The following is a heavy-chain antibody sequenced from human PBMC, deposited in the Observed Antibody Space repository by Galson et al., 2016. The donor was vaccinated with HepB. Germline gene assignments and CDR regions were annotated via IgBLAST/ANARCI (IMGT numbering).Heavy chain of an antibody. CDR3: AKRHEYCPPVGCSVDS. D-gene: IGHD2/OR15-2a*01. Sequence: SLRLSCAGSGFIFSNYGMHWVRQAPGKGLEWVAADSMDGRRKFYSDSVKGRFTISRDNSNNMLFLQMDSLGPDDTAVYYCAKRHEYCPPVGCSVDSWGQGTLVSVSS. J-gene: IGHJ4*02. CDR2: DSMDGRRK. CDR1: GFIFSNYG. V-gene: IGHV3-30*18.